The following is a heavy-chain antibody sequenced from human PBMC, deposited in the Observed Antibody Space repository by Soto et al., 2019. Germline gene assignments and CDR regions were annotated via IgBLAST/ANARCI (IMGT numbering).Heavy chain of an antibody. CDR1: GFTLSAYW. J-gene: IGHJ3*02. CDR2: INRDGSKE. CDR3: ARDVSPGSSSLYLDAFDI. Sequence: ESGGDLVQPGGSLRLSCAASGFTLSAYWMTWVRQAPGKGLEWVANINRDGSKESYLDSVRGRFSISRDNVGNSLYLQMDSLRADDTALYYCARDVSPGSSSLYLDAFDIWGQGTKVTVSS. D-gene: IGHD6-13*01. V-gene: IGHV3-7*05.